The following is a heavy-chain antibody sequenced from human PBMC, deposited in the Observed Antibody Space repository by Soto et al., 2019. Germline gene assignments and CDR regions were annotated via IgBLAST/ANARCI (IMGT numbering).Heavy chain of an antibody. D-gene: IGHD2-15*01. V-gene: IGHV3-7*01. CDR1: GFTFSSYW. J-gene: IGHJ3*02. CDR3: AGQKASWGYWSGGILYSGAFDI. Sequence: EVQLVESGGGLVQPGGSLRLSCAASGFTFSSYWMSWVRQAPGKGLEWVANIKQDGSEKYYVDSVKGRFTISRDNANNSLYLQMNSLRAEDPAVYYCAGQKASWGYWSGGILYSGAFDIWGQGTMVTVSS. CDR2: IKQDGSEK.